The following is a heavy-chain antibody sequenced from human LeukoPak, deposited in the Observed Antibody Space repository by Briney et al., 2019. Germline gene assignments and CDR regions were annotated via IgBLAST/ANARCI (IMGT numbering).Heavy chain of an antibody. Sequence: SGTLSLTCGVSGASISRPYWWSWVRQPPGKGLEWIAEISHSGTTHYNPSLKSRVIISVDKSKSQVFLKLNSVTAADTAMYYCARDGGSDQYYFDNWGQGTLVTVSS. D-gene: IGHD6-19*01. V-gene: IGHV4-4*02. CDR3: ARDGGSDQYYFDN. CDR2: ISHSGTT. J-gene: IGHJ4*02. CDR1: GASISRPYW.